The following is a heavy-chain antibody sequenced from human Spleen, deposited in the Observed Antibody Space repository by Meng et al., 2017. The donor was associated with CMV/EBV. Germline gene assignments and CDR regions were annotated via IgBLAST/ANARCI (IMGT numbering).Heavy chain of an antibody. D-gene: IGHD4-17*01. V-gene: IGHV1-2*02. Sequence: SCEASGFTFIDYYLHWVRQAPGQGLEWMGWIGLNSGGSDSAQKFQDRITMTRDTSISTAYMELKNLRSDDAAVYYCARSFYADYGDYWGRGTLVTVSS. J-gene: IGHJ4*02. CDR1: GFTFIDYY. CDR3: ARSFYADYGDY. CDR2: IGLNSGGS.